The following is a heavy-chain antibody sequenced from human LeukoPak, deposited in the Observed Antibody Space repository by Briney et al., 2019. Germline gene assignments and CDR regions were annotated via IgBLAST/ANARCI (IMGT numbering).Heavy chain of an antibody. J-gene: IGHJ4*02. D-gene: IGHD3-22*01. V-gene: IGHV3-21*01. CDR2: ITSSSSYI. Sequence: GGSLRLSCAASGFTFSSYSMNWVRQAPGMGLEWVSSITSSSSYIYYADSLKGRFTISRDNAKNSLYLQMNSLRAEDTAVYYCAGEISSGYYDYWGQGALVTVSS. CDR1: GFTFSSYS. CDR3: AGEISSGYYDY.